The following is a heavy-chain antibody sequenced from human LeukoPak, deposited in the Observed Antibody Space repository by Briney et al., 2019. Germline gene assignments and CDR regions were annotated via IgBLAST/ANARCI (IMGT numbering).Heavy chain of an antibody. Sequence: SETLSLTCAVSGGSFSAFFWGWIRQPPGKGLEWIGDVGHSGSADYNPSLKSRVTVSADPSKTQFSLKLTSVTAADTAVYYCATRGDYSDTSGNSYDALDIWGQGTMVTVSS. J-gene: IGHJ3*02. CDR2: VGHSGSA. V-gene: IGHV4-34*01. CDR1: GGSFSAFF. CDR3: ATRGDYSDTSGNSYDALDI. D-gene: IGHD3-22*01.